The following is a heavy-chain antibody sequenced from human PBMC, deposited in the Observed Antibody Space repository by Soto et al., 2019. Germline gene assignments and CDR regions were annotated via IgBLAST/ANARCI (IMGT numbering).Heavy chain of an antibody. CDR1: GGSISSSNW. CDR2: IYHSGST. V-gene: IGHV4-4*02. CDR3: ASIGPYGHFAAEYFQH. Sequence: QVQLQESGPGLVKPSGTLSLTCAVSGGSISSSNWWSWVRLPPGKGLEWIGEIYHSGSTNYNPSLKSRVTISVDKSKNQFSLKLSSVTAADTAVYYCASIGPYGHFAAEYFQHWGQGTLVTVSS. D-gene: IGHD3-10*01. J-gene: IGHJ1*01.